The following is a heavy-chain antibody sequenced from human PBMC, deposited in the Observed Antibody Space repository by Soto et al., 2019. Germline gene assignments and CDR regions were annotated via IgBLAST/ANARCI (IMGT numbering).Heavy chain of an antibody. D-gene: IGHD2-2*02. CDR1: GGTFSSFA. Sequence: QVQLVQSGAEVKKPGSSVKVSCKASGGTFSSFALSWVRQAPGQALEWMGEIIPVFDTTNYAQIFQGRVTITADESTSKVYMDLRRLMSEETAMYYCAGIMYSYTSSGPYALDMWCKGRMVTVSS. CDR2: IIPVFDTT. V-gene: IGHV1-69*01. J-gene: IGHJ3*02. CDR3: AGIMYSYTSSGPYALDM.